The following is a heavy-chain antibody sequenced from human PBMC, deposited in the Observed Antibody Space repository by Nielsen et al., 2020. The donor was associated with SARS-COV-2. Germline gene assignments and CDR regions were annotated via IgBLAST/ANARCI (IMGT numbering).Heavy chain of an antibody. CDR2: ISGSGGST. V-gene: IGHV3-23*01. D-gene: IGHD3-22*01. CDR1: GFTFNAYA. CDR3: ASLIGDSSSD. Sequence: GESLKISCAASGFTFNAYAMSWVRQAPGKGLEWVSAISGSGGSTYYADSVKGRFTISRDNSKNTLYLQMNSLRAEDTAVYYCASLIGDSSSDWGQGTLVTVSS. J-gene: IGHJ4*02.